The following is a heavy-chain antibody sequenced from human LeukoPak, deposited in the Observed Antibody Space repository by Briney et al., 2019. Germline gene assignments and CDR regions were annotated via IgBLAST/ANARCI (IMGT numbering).Heavy chain of an antibody. CDR3: ARFMITFGGGEDY. D-gene: IGHD3-16*01. J-gene: IGHJ4*02. CDR2: ISGSGGTT. CDR1: GFTFSSYA. V-gene: IGHV3-23*01. Sequence: PGGSLRLSCAASGFTFSSYAMSWVRQAPGKGLEWVSAISGSGGTTYYADSVKGRFTISRDNSKNTLYLQMNSLRAEDTAVYYCARFMITFGGGEDYWGQGTLVTVSS.